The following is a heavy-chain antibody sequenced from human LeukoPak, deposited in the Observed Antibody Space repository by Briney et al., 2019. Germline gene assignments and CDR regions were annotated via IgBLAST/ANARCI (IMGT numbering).Heavy chain of an antibody. Sequence: PGGSLRLSCAASGFTFSSYAMHWVRQAPGKGLEWVAVISYDGSNKYYADSVKGRFTISRDNSKNTLYLQMNSLRAEDTAVYYCARGGSSFAPQDVWGKWTTVTVSS. CDR1: GFTFSSYA. V-gene: IGHV3-30-3*01. J-gene: IGHJ6*04. D-gene: IGHD6-6*01. CDR2: ISYDGSNK. CDR3: ARGGSSFAPQDV.